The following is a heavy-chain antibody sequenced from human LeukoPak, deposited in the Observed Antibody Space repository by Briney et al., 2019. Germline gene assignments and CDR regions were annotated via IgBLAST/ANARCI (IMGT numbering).Heavy chain of an antibody. V-gene: IGHV3-23*01. CDR1: GFTFSSYA. CDR3: AKPKEMATMALDY. Sequence: GGSLRLSCAASGFTFSSYATSWVRHAPGKGLEWVSAITGSGGSTYYADSVKGRFTISRDNSKNTMYLQMNRLRAEDTAVYYCAKPKEMATMALDYWGQGTLVTVSS. J-gene: IGHJ4*02. D-gene: IGHD5-24*01. CDR2: ITGSGGST.